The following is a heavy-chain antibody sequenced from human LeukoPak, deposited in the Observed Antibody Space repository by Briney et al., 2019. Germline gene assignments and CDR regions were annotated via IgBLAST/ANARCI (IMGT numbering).Heavy chain of an antibody. CDR3: ARKYWGSNYFDS. D-gene: IGHD7-27*01. J-gene: IGHJ4*02. V-gene: IGHV4-59*01. Sequence: SETLSLTCTVSGDSISKYYWSWIRQPPRKGLEWIGYVYYSGNTDYNPSLKSRVTISIDTSKNQFSLKLNPVTAADSAIYYCARKYWGSNYFDSWGQGTLVTVSS. CDR2: VYYSGNT. CDR1: GDSISKYY.